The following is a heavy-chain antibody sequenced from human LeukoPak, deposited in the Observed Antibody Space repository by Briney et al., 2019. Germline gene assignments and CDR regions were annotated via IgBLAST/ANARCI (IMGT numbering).Heavy chain of an antibody. J-gene: IGHJ4*02. CDR2: IWYDGSNK. CDR3: AKDDGFAIVY. Sequence: GRSLRLSCAASGFTFSSYGMHWVRQAPGKGLEWVAVIWYDGSNKYYADSVKGRFTISRDNSKNTLYLQMKSLRDEDTAVYYCAKDDGFAIVYWGPGALVTVSS. V-gene: IGHV3-33*06. D-gene: IGHD2-21*01. CDR1: GFTFSSYG.